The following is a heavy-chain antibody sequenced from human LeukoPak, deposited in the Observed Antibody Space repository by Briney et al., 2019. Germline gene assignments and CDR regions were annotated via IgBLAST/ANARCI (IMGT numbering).Heavy chain of an antibody. CDR3: ARSLNTMVLGVIIDPFDY. Sequence: PGGSLRLSCAASGFTFSSYAMHWVRQAPGKGLEWVAVISYDGSNKYYADSVKGRFTISGDNSKNTLYLQMNSLRAEDTAVYYCARSLNTMVLGVIIDPFDYWGQGTLVTVSS. J-gene: IGHJ4*02. CDR2: ISYDGSNK. CDR1: GFTFSSYA. V-gene: IGHV3-30-3*01. D-gene: IGHD3-10*01.